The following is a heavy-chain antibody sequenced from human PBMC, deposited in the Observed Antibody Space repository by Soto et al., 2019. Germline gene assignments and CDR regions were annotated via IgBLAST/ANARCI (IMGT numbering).Heavy chain of an antibody. J-gene: IGHJ6*02. CDR2: ISSSGSTI. CDR1: GFTFSSYE. Sequence: GGSLRLSCAASGFTFSSYEMNWVRQAPGKGLEWVSYISSSGSTIYYADSVKGRFTISRDNAKNSLYLQMNSLRAEDTAVYYCARDCATSGGDFWSGYYRGDYYYYGMDVWGQGTTVTVSS. D-gene: IGHD3-3*01. CDR3: ARDCATSGGDFWSGYYRGDYYYYGMDV. V-gene: IGHV3-48*03.